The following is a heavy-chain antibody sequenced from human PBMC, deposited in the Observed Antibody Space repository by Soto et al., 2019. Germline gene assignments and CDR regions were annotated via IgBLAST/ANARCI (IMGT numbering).Heavy chain of an antibody. CDR1: GASINSTYYY. CDR3: VRTAREGAVAPHWFDR. J-gene: IGHJ5*02. V-gene: IGHV4-30-4*01. Sequence: PSETLSLTCTVSGASINSTYYYWRWIRQAPGKGLEWIGYVYYTGSTYYNPSLMSRLTISVDTSKNQFSLRLTSVTAAETAVYYCVRTAREGAVAPHWFDRWGQGTQVTVSS. CDR2: VYYTGST. D-gene: IGHD2-21*02.